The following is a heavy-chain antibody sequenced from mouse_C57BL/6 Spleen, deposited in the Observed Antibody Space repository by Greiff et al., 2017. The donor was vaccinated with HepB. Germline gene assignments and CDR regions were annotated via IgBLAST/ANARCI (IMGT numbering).Heavy chain of an antibody. J-gene: IGHJ2*01. CDR2: IYPGGGYT. CDR3: AVYYDYDGSYFDY. Sequence: GAALVRPGTSVKMSCKASGYTFTNYWIGWAKQRPGHGLEWIGDIYPGGGYTNYNEKFKGKATLTADKSSSTAYMQFSSLTSEDSAIYYCAVYYDYDGSYFDYWGQGTTLTVSS. CDR1: GYTFTNYW. D-gene: IGHD2-4*01. V-gene: IGHV1-63*01.